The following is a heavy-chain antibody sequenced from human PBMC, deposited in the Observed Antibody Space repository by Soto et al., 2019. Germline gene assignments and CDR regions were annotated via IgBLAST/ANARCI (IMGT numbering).Heavy chain of an antibody. V-gene: IGHV4-31*03. CDR2: ICWSGNT. D-gene: IGHD4-17*01. CDR3: ARGAADYGDAFDI. CDR1: GDSTSRGGYY. Sequence: QVRLQESGPGLVKPSQTLSLTCRVSGDSTSRGGYYWSWIRQHPGKGLEWIGYICWSGNTYFNSSLESRVSISLGTSSNQFSLNLTSVTAADTAVYYCARGAADYGDAFDIWGQGTTVTVSS. J-gene: IGHJ3*02.